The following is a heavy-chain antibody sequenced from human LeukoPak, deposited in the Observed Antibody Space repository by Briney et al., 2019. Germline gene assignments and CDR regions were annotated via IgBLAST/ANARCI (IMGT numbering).Heavy chain of an antibody. CDR3: ARDRIEGDYVYYYYGMDV. Sequence: PGGSLRLSCAASGFTVSSNYMSWVRQAPGKGLEWVSVIYSGGSTYYADSVKGRFTISRDNSKNTLYLQMNSLRAEDTAVYYCARDRIEGDYVYYYYGMDVWGQGTTVTVSS. J-gene: IGHJ6*02. CDR1: GFTVSSNY. V-gene: IGHV3-53*01. CDR2: IYSGGST. D-gene: IGHD4-17*01.